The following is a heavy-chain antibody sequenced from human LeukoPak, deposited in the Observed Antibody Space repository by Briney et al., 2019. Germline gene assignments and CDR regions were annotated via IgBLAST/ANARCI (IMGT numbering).Heavy chain of an antibody. CDR2: INPNSGGT. V-gene: IGHV1-2*02. J-gene: IGHJ1*01. D-gene: IGHD6-13*01. Sequence: ASVKVSCKASGYTFTSYYMHWVRQAPGQGLEWMGWINPNSGGTNYAQKFQGRVTMTRDTSISTAYMELSRLRSDDTAVYYCAGVKAAAGTSPLQHWGQGTLVTVSS. CDR1: GYTFTSYY. CDR3: AGVKAAAGTSPLQH.